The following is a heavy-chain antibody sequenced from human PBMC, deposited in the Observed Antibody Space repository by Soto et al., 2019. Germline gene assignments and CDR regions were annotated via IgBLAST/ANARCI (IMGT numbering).Heavy chain of an antibody. CDR1: GFTFSSYG. CDR3: ATVHSSSWYHDSSHYYGMDV. D-gene: IGHD6-13*01. V-gene: IGHV3-33*01. CDR2: IWYDGSNK. J-gene: IGHJ6*02. Sequence: GGSLRLSCAASGFTFSSYGMHWVRQAPGKGLEWVAVIWYDGSNKYYADSVKGRFTISRDNSKNTLYLQMNSLRAEDTAVYYWATVHSSSWYHDSSHYYGMDVWGQGTTVTVSS.